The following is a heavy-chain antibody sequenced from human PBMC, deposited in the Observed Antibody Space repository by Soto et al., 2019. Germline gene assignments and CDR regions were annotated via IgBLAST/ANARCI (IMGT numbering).Heavy chain of an antibody. V-gene: IGHV4-59*08. CDR3: VTGGGSYSDFDY. J-gene: IGHJ4*02. CDR2: IYYSGST. Sequence: PSETLSLTCTVSGGSISSYYWSWIRQPPGKGLEWIGYIYYSGSTNYNPSLKSRVTISVDTSKNQFSLKLSSVTAADTAVYYCVTGGGSYSDFDYWGQGTLVTVSS. D-gene: IGHD1-26*01. CDR1: GGSISSYY.